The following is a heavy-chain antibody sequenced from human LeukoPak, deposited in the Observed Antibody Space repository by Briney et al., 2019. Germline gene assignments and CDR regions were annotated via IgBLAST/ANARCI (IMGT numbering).Heavy chain of an antibody. D-gene: IGHD5-24*01. CDR1: GGSISSYS. V-gene: IGHV4-59*01. Sequence: SETLSLTCTVSGGSISSYSWSWIRQPPGKGLEWIRYIHYSGSTNYNPSLKSRVTISVDTSKNQFSLKLSSVTAADTAVYYCTSIDDYNSLDYWGQGTLVTVSS. CDR2: IHYSGST. CDR3: TSIDDYNSLDY. J-gene: IGHJ4*02.